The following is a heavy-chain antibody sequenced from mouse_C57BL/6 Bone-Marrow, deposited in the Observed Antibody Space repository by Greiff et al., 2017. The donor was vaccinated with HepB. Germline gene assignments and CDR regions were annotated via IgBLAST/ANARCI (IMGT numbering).Heavy chain of an antibody. Sequence: VKLMESGPELVKPGASVKISCKASGYAFSSSWMNWVKQRPGKGLEWIGRIYPGDGDTNYNGKFKGKATLTAEKSSSTAYMQLISLTSEDSAVYFCAPLHYGSSYEQGGFAYWGQGTLVTVSA. CDR1: GYAFSSSW. CDR3: APLHYGSSYEQGGFAY. V-gene: IGHV1-82*01. CDR2: IYPGDGDT. D-gene: IGHD1-1*01. J-gene: IGHJ3*01.